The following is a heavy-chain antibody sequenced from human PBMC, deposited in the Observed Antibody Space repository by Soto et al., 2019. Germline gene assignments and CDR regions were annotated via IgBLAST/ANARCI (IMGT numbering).Heavy chain of an antibody. CDR3: ARDRYFYDSSGYPNWFDP. J-gene: IGHJ5*02. CDR1: GFTFSSYA. V-gene: IGHV3-30-3*01. CDR2: ISYDGSNK. Sequence: PGGSLRLSCAASGFTFSSYAMHWVRQAPGKGLEWVAVISYDGSNKYYADSVKGRFTISRDNSKNTLYLQMNSLRAEDTAVYYCARDRYFYDSSGYPNWFDPWGQGTLVTVSS. D-gene: IGHD3-22*01.